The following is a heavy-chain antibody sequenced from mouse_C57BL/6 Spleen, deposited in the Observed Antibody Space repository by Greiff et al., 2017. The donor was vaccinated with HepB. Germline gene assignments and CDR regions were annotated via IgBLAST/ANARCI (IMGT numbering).Heavy chain of an antibody. CDR1: GYAFSSSW. D-gene: IGHD1-1*01. CDR3: ARSPTTVVVYYYAMDY. CDR2: IYPGDGDT. J-gene: IGHJ4*01. V-gene: IGHV1-82*01. Sequence: VQLQQSGPELVKPGASVKISCKASGYAFSSSWMNWVKQRPGKGLEWIGRIYPGDGDTNYNGKFKGKATLTADKSSSTAYMQLSSLTSEDSAVYFCARSPTTVVVYYYAMDYWGQGTSVTVSS.